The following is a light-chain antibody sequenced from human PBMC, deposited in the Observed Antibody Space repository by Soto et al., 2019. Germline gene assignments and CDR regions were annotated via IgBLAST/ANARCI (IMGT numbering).Light chain of an antibody. CDR3: SSFAGSNNFPYV. V-gene: IGLV2-8*01. J-gene: IGLJ1*01. CDR1: ASDIGRYNY. Sequence: SVLTQPPSASGSPGQSVTISCIGTASDIGRYNYVSWYQHHPGKAPKLIIYEVTKRPSGVPDRFSGSKSGNTASLTVSGLQAEDEADYYCSSFAGSNNFPYVFGTGTKVTVL. CDR2: EVT.